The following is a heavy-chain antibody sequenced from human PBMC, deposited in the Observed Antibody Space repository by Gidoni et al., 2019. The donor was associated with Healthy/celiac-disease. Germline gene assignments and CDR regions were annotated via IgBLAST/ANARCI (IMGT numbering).Heavy chain of an antibody. CDR3: AKNVEGSYLGF. D-gene: IGHD2-21*01. Sequence: QVQLVESGGGVVQPGRSLRLSCAAAGFTFSSYGMPWVRQAPGKGLDWVAVISYDGRNNYYAVSVKGRFTISRDNSKNTLYLQMNILRAEDTAVYYCAKNVEGSYLGFWGQGTLVTVSS. J-gene: IGHJ4*02. V-gene: IGHV3-30*18. CDR2: ISYDGRNN. CDR1: GFTFSSYG.